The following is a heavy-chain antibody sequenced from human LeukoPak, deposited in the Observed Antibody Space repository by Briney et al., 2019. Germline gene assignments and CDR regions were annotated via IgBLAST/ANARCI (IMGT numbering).Heavy chain of an antibody. Sequence: GGSLRLSCAASGFTFSSYGMHWVRRAPGKGLEWVAVIWYDGSNKYYADSVKGRFTISRDNSKNTLYLQMNSLRAEDTAVYYCARRGYSYGVGNWFDPWGQGTLVTVSS. J-gene: IGHJ5*02. V-gene: IGHV3-33*01. CDR2: IWYDGSNK. CDR3: ARRGYSYGVGNWFDP. D-gene: IGHD5-18*01. CDR1: GFTFSSYG.